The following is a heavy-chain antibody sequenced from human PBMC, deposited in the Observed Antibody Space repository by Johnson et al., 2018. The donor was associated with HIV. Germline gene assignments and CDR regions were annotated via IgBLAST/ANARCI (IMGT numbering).Heavy chain of an antibody. D-gene: IGHD3-22*01. CDR1: GFTFSDYY. CDR2: ISESGTTI. J-gene: IGHJ3*02. CDR3: ARVTKYYFDSSVDAFDI. V-gene: IGHV3-11*04. Sequence: QVQLVVSGGGVVRPGGSLRLSCAASGFTFSDYYMSWIRQAPGKGLAWVSYISESGTTIYYADSVKGRFTIPRDNAKNSLYLQMNSLRAEDTAVYFCARVTKYYFDSSVDAFDIWGQGTVVTVSS.